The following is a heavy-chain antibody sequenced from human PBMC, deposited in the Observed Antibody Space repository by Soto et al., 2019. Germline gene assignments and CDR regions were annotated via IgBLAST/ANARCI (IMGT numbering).Heavy chain of an antibody. Sequence: GGSLRLSCAASGFTFSSYGMHWVRQAPGKGLEWVAVIWYDGSNKYYADSVKGRFTISRDNSKNTLYLQMNSLRAEDTAVYYCAREGTEGVVVPAAFSSYFDYWGQGTLVTVSS. CDR3: AREGTEGVVVPAAFSSYFDY. CDR2: IWYDGSNK. CDR1: GFTFSSYG. J-gene: IGHJ4*02. V-gene: IGHV3-33*01. D-gene: IGHD2-2*01.